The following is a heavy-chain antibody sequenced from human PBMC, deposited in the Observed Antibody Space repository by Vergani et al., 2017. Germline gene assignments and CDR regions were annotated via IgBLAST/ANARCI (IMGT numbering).Heavy chain of an antibody. D-gene: IGHD1-26*01. J-gene: IGHJ4*02. CDR1: GYSFTSYW. Sequence: EVQLVQSGAEVKTPGESLKISCKGSGYSFTSYWIGWVRQMPGKGLEWMGIIYPGDSDTRYSPSFQGQVTVSADKSISTAYLLWSSLKAADTAMYYCARRRTIVGATPFTYWGQGTLVTVSS. CDR2: IYPGDSDT. CDR3: ARRRTIVGATPFTY. V-gene: IGHV5-51*01.